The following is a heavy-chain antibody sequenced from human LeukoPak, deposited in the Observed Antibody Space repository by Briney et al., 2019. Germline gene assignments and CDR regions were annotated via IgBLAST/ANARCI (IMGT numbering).Heavy chain of an antibody. CDR3: ARLFRSSSGYLMLDY. J-gene: IGHJ4*02. CDR1: GYTFTTYY. Sequence: ASVKVSCKASGYTFTTYYIHWVRQAPGQGLEWMGIINPSGGGTSYAQTFQGRATMTRDTSTSTVYMELNSLRSEDTAVYYCARLFRSSSGYLMLDYWGQGTLVTVSS. V-gene: IGHV1-46*01. D-gene: IGHD3-22*01. CDR2: INPSGGGT.